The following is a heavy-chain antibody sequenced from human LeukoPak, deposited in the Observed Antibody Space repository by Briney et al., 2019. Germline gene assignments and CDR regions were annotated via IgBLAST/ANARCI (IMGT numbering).Heavy chain of an antibody. CDR1: GGSISSSSYY. CDR2: IYYSGST. V-gene: IGHV4-39*07. CDR3: ARVVVPGWFDP. Sequence: SETLSLTCTVSGGSISSSSYYWGWIRQPPGKGLEWIGNIYYSGSTYYNPSLKSRVTISVDTSNNQFSRKLSSVTAADTAVYYCARVVVPGWFDPWGQGTLVTVSS. D-gene: IGHD2-15*01. J-gene: IGHJ5*02.